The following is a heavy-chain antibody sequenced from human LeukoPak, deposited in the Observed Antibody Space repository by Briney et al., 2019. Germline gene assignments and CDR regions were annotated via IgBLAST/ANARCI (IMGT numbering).Heavy chain of an antibody. CDR3: ARDGYYYGSGSYYPPSYYFDY. CDR1: GASFSGYY. J-gene: IGHJ4*02. CDR2: FIHIGST. Sequence: SETRSPTCAVYGASFSGYYSGWIRQPPGKGLEWIGEFIHIGSTNYNPSLKSRVTISVDASKNQFSLKLSSVTAGDAAVYYCARDGYYYGSGSYYPPSYYFDYWGQGTLVTVSS. D-gene: IGHD3-10*01. V-gene: IGHV4-34*12.